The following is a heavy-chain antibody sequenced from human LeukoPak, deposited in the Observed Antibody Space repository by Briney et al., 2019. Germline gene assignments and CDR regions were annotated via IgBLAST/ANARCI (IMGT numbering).Heavy chain of an antibody. CDR1: GFTFSSYG. Sequence: PGGSLRLSCAASGFTFSSYGMSWVRQAPGKGLEWVSAISGSGGSTYYADSVKGRFTISRDNSKNTLYLQMNSLRAEDTAVYYCARANRYDLFFDYWGQGTLVTVSS. V-gene: IGHV3-23*01. CDR2: ISGSGGST. D-gene: IGHD5-12*01. CDR3: ARANRYDLFFDY. J-gene: IGHJ4*02.